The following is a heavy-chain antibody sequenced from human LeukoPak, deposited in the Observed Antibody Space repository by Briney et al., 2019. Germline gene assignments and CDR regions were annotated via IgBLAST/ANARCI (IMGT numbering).Heavy chain of an antibody. CDR2: IYSGGST. J-gene: IGHJ4*02. D-gene: IGHD4-17*01. CDR3: ARGLYGDYVLDY. V-gene: IGHV3-53*01. CDR1: GFPVSSNY. Sequence: PGGSLRLSCAASGFPVSSNYMSWVRQAPGKGLEWVSVIYSGGSTYYADSVKGRFTISRDNSKNTLYLQMNSLRAEDTAVYYCARGLYGDYVLDYWGQGTLVTVSS.